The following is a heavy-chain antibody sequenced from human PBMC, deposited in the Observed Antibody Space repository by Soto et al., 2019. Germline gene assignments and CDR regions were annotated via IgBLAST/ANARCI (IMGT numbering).Heavy chain of an antibody. D-gene: IGHD2-15*01. CDR1: GFTFSDYY. J-gene: IGHJ5*02. CDR3: VRGGGGGLFDP. CDR2: ISSGGDHT. V-gene: IGHV3-11*06. Sequence: GGSLRLSCAASGFTFSDYYMTRLRQAPGEGLEGISYISSGGDHTTYADSVKGRFTISRDNAKRSLYLQMMSLTAEDTAIYYCVRGGGGGLFDPWGQGTMVPVSS.